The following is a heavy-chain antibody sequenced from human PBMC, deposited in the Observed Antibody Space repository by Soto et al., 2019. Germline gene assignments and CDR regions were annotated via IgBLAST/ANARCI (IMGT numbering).Heavy chain of an antibody. J-gene: IGHJ3*02. CDR2: IIPIFGTA. V-gene: IGHV1-69*06. Sequence: SVKVSCKASGGTFSSYAISWVRQAPGQGLEWMGGIIPIFGTANHAQKFQGRVTITADKSTSTAYMELSSLRSEDTAVYYCARADTAMVRGAFDIWGQGTMVTVSS. D-gene: IGHD5-18*01. CDR1: GGTFSSYA. CDR3: ARADTAMVRGAFDI.